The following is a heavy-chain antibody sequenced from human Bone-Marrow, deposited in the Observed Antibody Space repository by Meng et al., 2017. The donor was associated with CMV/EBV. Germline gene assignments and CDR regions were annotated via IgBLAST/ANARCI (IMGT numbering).Heavy chain of an antibody. D-gene: IGHD3-16*02. CDR3: ARVPRLDYDYVWGSYRLNDAFDI. J-gene: IGHJ3*02. V-gene: IGHV4-34*01. CDR1: GGSFSGYY. CDR2: INHSGST. Sequence: GSLRLSCAVYGGSFSGYYWSWIRQPPGKGLEWIGEINHSGSTNYNPSLKSRVTISVDTSKNQFSLKLSSVTAADTAVYYCARVPRLDYDYVWGSYRLNDAFDIWGQGTMVNVAS.